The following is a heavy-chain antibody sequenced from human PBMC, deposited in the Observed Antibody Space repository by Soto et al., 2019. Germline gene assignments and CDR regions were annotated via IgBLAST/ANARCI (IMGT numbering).Heavy chain of an antibody. CDR3: ARARTSSAVAFDY. V-gene: IGHV4-59*01. CDR2: IYYTGNT. D-gene: IGHD6-19*01. CDR1: GGSISSYY. Sequence: SLTCTVAGGSISSYYWSWIRQPPGKGLEWIGYIYYTGNTNYNPSLKSRVTISVDTSKNQFSLKLTSLTAADTAVYYCARARTSSAVAFDYWGQGTLVTVSS. J-gene: IGHJ4*02.